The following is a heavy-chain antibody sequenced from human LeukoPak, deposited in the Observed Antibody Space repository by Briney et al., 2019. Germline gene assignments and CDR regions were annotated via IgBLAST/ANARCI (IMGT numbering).Heavy chain of an antibody. CDR1: GGSISSYY. CDR3: ARGGAVTPFDY. CDR2: IYYSGST. D-gene: IGHD6-19*01. Sequence: SETLSLTCSVSGGSISSYYWSWIRQPPGKGLEWIGYIYYSGSTNYNPSLKSRVTISLDMSKNQFSLKLSSVTAADTAVYYCARGGAVTPFDYWGQGTLVTVSS. J-gene: IGHJ4*02. V-gene: IGHV4-59*12.